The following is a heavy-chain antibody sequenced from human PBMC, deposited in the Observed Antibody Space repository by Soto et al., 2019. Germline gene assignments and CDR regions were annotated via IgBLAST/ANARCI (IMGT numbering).Heavy chain of an antibody. D-gene: IGHD6-6*01. CDR3: ARSRIAARPTYYYMDV. CDR2: IYYSGGT. Sequence: SETLSLTCTVSGGSISSYYWSWIRQPPGKGLEWIGYIYYSGGTNYNPSLKSRVTISVDTSKNQFSLKLSSVTAADTAVYYCARSRIAARPTYYYMDVWGKGTTVTVSS. V-gene: IGHV4-59*01. J-gene: IGHJ6*03. CDR1: GGSISSYY.